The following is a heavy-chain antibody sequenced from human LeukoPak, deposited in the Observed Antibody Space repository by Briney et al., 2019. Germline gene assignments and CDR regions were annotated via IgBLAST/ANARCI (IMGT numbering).Heavy chain of an antibody. V-gene: IGHV3-23*01. CDR2: IRGSGGST. Sequence: GGSLRLSCAASGFTFSSYGMHWARQAPGKGLEWVSGIRGSGGSTYYADSVKGRFTISRDNSKNTLYLQMNSLRAEDTAVYYCAKGQEWELPSYFDYWGQGTLVTVSS. CDR1: GFTFSSYG. J-gene: IGHJ4*02. CDR3: AKGQEWELPSYFDY. D-gene: IGHD1-26*01.